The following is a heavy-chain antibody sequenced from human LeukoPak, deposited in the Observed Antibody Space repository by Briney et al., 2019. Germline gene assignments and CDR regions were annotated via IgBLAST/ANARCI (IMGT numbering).Heavy chain of an antibody. D-gene: IGHD4-23*01. V-gene: IGHV4-59*01. CDR1: GGSISSYY. CDR3: ASSYHGGNFYYFDY. CDR2: IYYSGST. J-gene: IGHJ4*02. Sequence: SETLALTCTVSGGSISSYYWSWIRQPPGKGLEWIGYIYYSGSTNYNPSLKSRVTISVDTSKNQFSLKLSSVTAADTAVYYCASSYHGGNFYYFDYWGQGTLVTVSS.